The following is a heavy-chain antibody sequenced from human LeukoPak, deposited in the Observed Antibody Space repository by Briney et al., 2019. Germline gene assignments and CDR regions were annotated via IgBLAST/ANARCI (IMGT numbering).Heavy chain of an antibody. V-gene: IGHV1-2*06. CDR3: ARDLAPYGEYDY. CDR1: GYSFTGYY. CDR2: INPNSGST. Sequence: ASVKVSCKSSGYSFTGYYMLWVRQAPGQGLEWMGRINPNSGSTNYAQKFQGRVNMTRDTSISTAYLELSRLRSDDTAVYYCARDLAPYGEYDYWGQGTLVTVSS. D-gene: IGHD4-17*01. J-gene: IGHJ4*02.